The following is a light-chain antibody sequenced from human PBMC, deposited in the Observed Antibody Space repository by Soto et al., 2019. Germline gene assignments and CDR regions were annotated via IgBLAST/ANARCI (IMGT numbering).Light chain of an antibody. J-gene: IGKJ4*01. CDR3: QQYNIWPPLT. Sequence: IVMTQSPATLSVSPGERATLSCRASQSVGDRLAWYQQKPGQAPRLLISGASARATGVPDRFSGSGSGTEFTLTITSLQSEDFAVYYCQQYNIWPPLTFGGGTKVEIK. CDR2: GAS. CDR1: QSVGDR. V-gene: IGKV3-15*01.